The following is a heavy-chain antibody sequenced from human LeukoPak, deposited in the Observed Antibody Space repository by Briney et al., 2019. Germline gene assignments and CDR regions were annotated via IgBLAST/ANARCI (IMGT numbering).Heavy chain of an antibody. CDR3: AKGRNYDFWSGYYIQDY. CDR2: ICGSGGST. Sequence: PGGSLSLSCAASGFPFSSYAMSWARQARGKGVEWVSAICGSGGSTYYPDSVKGRFTISRDNSKNTLYLQMNSLRAEDTAVYYCAKGRNYDFWSGYYIQDYWGQGTLVTVSS. CDR1: GFPFSSYA. D-gene: IGHD3-3*01. V-gene: IGHV3-23*01. J-gene: IGHJ4*02.